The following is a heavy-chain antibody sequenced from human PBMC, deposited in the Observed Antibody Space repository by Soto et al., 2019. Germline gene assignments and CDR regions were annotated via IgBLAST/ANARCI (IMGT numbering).Heavy chain of an antibody. J-gene: IGHJ4*02. V-gene: IGHV4-34*01. CDR1: GGSFSGYY. CDR3: ASMAVAGTGDY. D-gene: IGHD6-19*01. Sequence: SETLSLTCAVYGGSFSGYYWSWIRQPPGKGLEWIEEINHSGSTNYNPSLKSRVTISVDTSKNQFSLKLSSVTAADTAVYYCASMAVAGTGDYWGQGTLVTVSS. CDR2: INHSGST.